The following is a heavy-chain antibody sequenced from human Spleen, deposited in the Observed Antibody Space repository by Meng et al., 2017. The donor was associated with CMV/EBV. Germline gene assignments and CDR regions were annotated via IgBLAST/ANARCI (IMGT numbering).Heavy chain of an antibody. V-gene: IGHV3-49*04. Sequence: GGSLRLSCTASGFTFGDNAMNWVRQAPGKGLEWVGFIRSKAYGGTTEYAASVEGRFTISRDDSKSIAYLQMNSLRAEDTAVYYCARGGRWTYYFDFWGQGTLVTVSS. J-gene: IGHJ4*02. D-gene: IGHD3-16*01. CDR2: IRSKAYGGTT. CDR3: ARGGRWTYYFDF. CDR1: GFTFGDNA.